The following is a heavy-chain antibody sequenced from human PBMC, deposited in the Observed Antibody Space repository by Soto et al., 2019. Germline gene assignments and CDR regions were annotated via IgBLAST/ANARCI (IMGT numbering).Heavy chain of an antibody. CDR1: GGSISSYY. V-gene: IGHV4-59*01. CDR3: ARASPYGDYALDY. Sequence: PSETLSLTCTVSGGSISSYYWIWIRQPPGKGLEWIGYISYSGSTNYSPSLKSRPTISVDTSKNQFSLKLRSVTAADTAVYYCARASPYGDYALDYWGQGTLVTVSS. CDR2: ISYSGST. D-gene: IGHD4-17*01. J-gene: IGHJ4*02.